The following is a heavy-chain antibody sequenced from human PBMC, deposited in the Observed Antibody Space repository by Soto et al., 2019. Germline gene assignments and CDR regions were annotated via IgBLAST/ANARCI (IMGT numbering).Heavy chain of an antibody. CDR2: IYYSGSH. Sequence: QVQLQESGPGLVKPSQTLSLTCTVSGGSISSGDYYWSWIRQPPGKGLEWIGYIYYSGSHYYNPSLKSRVTISVDTSKNQFSLKLSSVTAADTAVYYCARAMVVTQNWFDPWGQGTLVTVSS. CDR1: GGSISSGDYY. J-gene: IGHJ5*02. V-gene: IGHV4-30-4*01. D-gene: IGHD2-21*02. CDR3: ARAMVVTQNWFDP.